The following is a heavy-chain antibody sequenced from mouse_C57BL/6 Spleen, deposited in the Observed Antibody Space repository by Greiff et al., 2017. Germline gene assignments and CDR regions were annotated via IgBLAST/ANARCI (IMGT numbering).Heavy chain of an antibody. V-gene: IGHV5-4*01. J-gene: IGHJ2*01. CDR3: ARDYYFDY. CDR2: ISDGGSYT. Sequence: EVQGVESGGGLVKPGGSLKLSCAASGFTFSSYAMSWVRQTPEQRLEWVATISDGGSYTYYPDNVKGRFTISRDNAKNNLYLQMSHLKSEETAMYYCARDYYFDYWGQGTTLTVSS. CDR1: GFTFSSYA.